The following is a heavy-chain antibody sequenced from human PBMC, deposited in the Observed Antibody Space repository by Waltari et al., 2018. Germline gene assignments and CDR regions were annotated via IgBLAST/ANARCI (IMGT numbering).Heavy chain of an antibody. V-gene: IGHV3-48*02. D-gene: IGHD3-10*01. J-gene: IGHJ4*02. CDR2: ISKTITTI. Sequence: EVQLLASGGGLVQPGGSLRLSCAASGFTFSSYSITWVRQAPGKGLECVSYISKTITTIHDADSVKGRFTISRDNAKNSVYLQMNSLRDEDTAMYYCTRGFASGIHYYWGQGTLVTVSS. CDR3: TRGFASGIHYY. CDR1: GFTFSSYS.